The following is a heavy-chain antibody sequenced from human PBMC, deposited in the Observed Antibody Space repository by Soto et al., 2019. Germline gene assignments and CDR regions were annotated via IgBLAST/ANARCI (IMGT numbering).Heavy chain of an antibody. V-gene: IGHV4-59*01. CDR2: IHYSGST. Sequence: SETLSLTCTVSGGSISSDYWSWIRQPPGKGLEWIGYIHYSGSTNHNPSLKSRVTISVDTSKNQFSLKLSSVTAADTAVYYCGRYHSSGLDYWGQGTLVTVSS. CDR1: GGSISSDY. CDR3: GRYHSSGLDY. J-gene: IGHJ4*02. D-gene: IGHD6-19*01.